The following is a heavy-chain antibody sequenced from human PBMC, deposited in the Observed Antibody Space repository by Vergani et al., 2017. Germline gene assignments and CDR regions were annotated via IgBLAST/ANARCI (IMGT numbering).Heavy chain of an antibody. V-gene: IGHV4-4*07. D-gene: IGHD5-12*01. CDR3: ARDAVEYSGYLYWYFDL. CDR2: IYTSGST. J-gene: IGHJ2*01. Sequence: QVQLQESGPGLVKPSETLSLTCTVSGGSISSYYWSWIRQPAGKGLEWIGRIYTSGSTNYNPSLKSRVTMSVDTSKNQYSLKLSSVTAADTAVYYCARDAVEYSGYLYWYFDLWGRGTLVTVSS. CDR1: GGSISSYY.